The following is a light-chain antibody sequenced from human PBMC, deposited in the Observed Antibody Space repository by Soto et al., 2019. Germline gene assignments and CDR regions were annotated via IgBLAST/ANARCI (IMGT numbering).Light chain of an antibody. J-gene: IGLJ1*01. V-gene: IGLV2-18*01. CDR3: SLYISRSTYV. Sequence: QSALTQPPSVSGSPGQSATISCTGTSSGDGSYNRLSWYQQPRGTAPKLIMYEVNAQPSGVPDRFSGSKSGSTASLTFSGLQAADEADYYSSLYISRSTYVFRTGPTANVL. CDR2: EVN. CDR1: SSGDGSYNR.